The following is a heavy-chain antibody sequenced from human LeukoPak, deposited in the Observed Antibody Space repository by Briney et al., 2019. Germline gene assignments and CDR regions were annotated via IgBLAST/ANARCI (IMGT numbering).Heavy chain of an antibody. CDR1: GFTFDDYA. CDR2: ISWNSGSI. D-gene: IGHD3-22*01. Sequence: PGRSLRLSCAASGFTFDDYAMHWVRQAPGKGLEWVSGISWNSGSIGYADSVKGRFTISRDNAKNSLYLQMNSLRAEDMALYYCAKDSGGYEGYFDYWGQGTLVTVSS. V-gene: IGHV3-9*03. CDR3: AKDSGGYEGYFDY. J-gene: IGHJ4*02.